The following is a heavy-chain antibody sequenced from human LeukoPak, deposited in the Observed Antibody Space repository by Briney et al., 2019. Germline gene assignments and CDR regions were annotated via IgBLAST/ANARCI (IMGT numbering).Heavy chain of an antibody. Sequence: GGSLRLSCAASGFTFSSYAMSWVRQAPGKGLEWVSAISGSGGSTYYADSVKGRFTIPRDNSKNTLYLQMNSLRAEDTAVYYCAKGWWELPIPYRFDYWGQGTLVTVSS. CDR2: ISGSGGST. J-gene: IGHJ4*02. CDR3: AKGWWELPIPYRFDY. CDR1: GFTFSSYA. V-gene: IGHV3-23*01. D-gene: IGHD2-15*01.